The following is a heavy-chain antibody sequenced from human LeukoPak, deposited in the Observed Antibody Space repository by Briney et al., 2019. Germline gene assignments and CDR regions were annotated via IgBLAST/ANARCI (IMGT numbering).Heavy chain of an antibody. D-gene: IGHD6-19*01. CDR2: INHSGCT. V-gene: IGHV4-34*01. CDR1: GGSFSGDY. CDR3: ARRPRYSSGWYYFDS. Sequence: SETLSLTCAVYGGSFSGDYWNWIRQPPGKGLEWIGEINHSGCTNSNPSLKSRVTISVDRSKNQFSLKLSSVTAADTAVYYCARRPRYSSGWYYFDSWGQGTLVTVSS. J-gene: IGHJ4*02.